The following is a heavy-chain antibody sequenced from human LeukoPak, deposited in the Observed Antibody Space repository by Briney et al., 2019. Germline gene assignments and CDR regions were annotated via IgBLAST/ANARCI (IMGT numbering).Heavy chain of an antibody. J-gene: IGHJ6*02. V-gene: IGHV4-34*01. CDR3: ARGSGDCSSTSCYSRPVPYYYYGMDV. D-gene: IGHD2-2*01. CDR2: INHSGST. CDR1: GGSFSGYY. Sequence: SETLSLTCAVYGGSFSGYYWSWIRQPPGKGLEWIGEINHSGSTNYNPSLKSRVTISVDTSKNQFSLKLSSVTAADTAVYYCARGSGDCSSTSCYSRPVPYYYYGMDVWGQGTTVTVSS.